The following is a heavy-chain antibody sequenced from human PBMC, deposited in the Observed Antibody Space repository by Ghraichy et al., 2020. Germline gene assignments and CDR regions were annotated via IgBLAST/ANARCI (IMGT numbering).Heavy chain of an antibody. J-gene: IGHJ4*02. D-gene: IGHD2-15*01. V-gene: IGHV3-43*02. Sequence: GGSLRLSCAASGFTFDDYAMHWVRQAPGKGLEWVSLISGDGGSTYYADSVKGRFTISRDNSKNSLYLQMNSLRTEDTALYYCAKDMWGYCSGGSCYSPLGYWGQGTLVTVSS. CDR1: GFTFDDYA. CDR2: ISGDGGST. CDR3: AKDMWGYCSGGSCYSPLGY.